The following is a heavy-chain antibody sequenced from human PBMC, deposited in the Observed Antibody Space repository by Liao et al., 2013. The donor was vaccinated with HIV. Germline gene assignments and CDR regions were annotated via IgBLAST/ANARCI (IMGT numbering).Heavy chain of an antibody. Sequence: QVQLQQWGAGLLKPSETLSLTCAVYGGSFSGYYWSWIRQAPGKGLEYIGETNLGGSAYYSPSLKSRVAISGDTSKSQFSLRLSSVTAADTAVYYCARDSGPTFDSSGYVRDGASFDIWGQGTMVTVSS. CDR1: GGSFSGYY. CDR2: TNLGGSA. CDR3: ARDSGPTFDSSGYVRDGASFDI. D-gene: IGHD3-22*01. V-gene: IGHV4-34*02. J-gene: IGHJ3*02.